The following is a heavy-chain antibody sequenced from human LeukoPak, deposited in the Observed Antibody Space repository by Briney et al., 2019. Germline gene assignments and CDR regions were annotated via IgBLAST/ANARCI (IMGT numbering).Heavy chain of an antibody. Sequence: SETLSLTCGVSGGSFSGYYWTWIRQPPGKGLEWIGEINHSGSTNYNSSLKSRVTISVDTSKNQFSLKLISMTAADTAVYYCARRYGYSSSWYGIQNNYFDPWGQGTLVTVSS. J-gene: IGHJ5*02. CDR2: INHSGST. CDR3: ARRYGYSSSWYGIQNNYFDP. V-gene: IGHV4-34*01. CDR1: GGSFSGYY. D-gene: IGHD6-13*01.